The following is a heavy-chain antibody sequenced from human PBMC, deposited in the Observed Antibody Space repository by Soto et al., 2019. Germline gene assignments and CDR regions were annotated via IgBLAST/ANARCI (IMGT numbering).Heavy chain of an antibody. V-gene: IGHV1-69*13. CDR1: GGTFSSYA. CDR3: ATGHSGSSLYNWFDP. D-gene: IGHD1-26*01. Sequence: GASVKVSCKASGGTFSSYAISWVRQAPGQGLEWMGGIIPIFGTANYAQKFQGRVTITADESTSTAYMELSSLRSEDTAVYYCATGHSGSSLYNWFDPWGQGTLVTVSS. CDR2: IIPIFGTA. J-gene: IGHJ5*02.